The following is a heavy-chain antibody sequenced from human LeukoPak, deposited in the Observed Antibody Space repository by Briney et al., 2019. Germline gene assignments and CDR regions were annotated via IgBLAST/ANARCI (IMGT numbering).Heavy chain of an antibody. D-gene: IGHD1-26*01. V-gene: IGHV1-2*02. CDR1: GFTFSSYG. J-gene: IGHJ4*02. CDR2: INPNSGGT. CDR3: ARGIYSGSYVSLDY. Sequence: GGSLRLSCAASGFTFSSYGMHWVRQAPGQGLEWMGWINPNSGGTNYAQKFQGRVTMTRDTSISTAYMELSRLRSDHTAVYYFARGIYSGSYVSLDYWGQGTLVTVSS.